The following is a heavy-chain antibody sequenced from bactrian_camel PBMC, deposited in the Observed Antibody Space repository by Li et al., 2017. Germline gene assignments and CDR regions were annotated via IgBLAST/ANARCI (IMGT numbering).Heavy chain of an antibody. CDR3: ATPAFGGNVYGYDY. J-gene: IGHJ4*01. CDR1: GLTAKTCT. CDR2: FDSDGTT. D-gene: IGHD2*01. Sequence: HVQLVESGGGSVQAGGSLRLACVVSGLTAKTCTWNWYRQLPGKGREGVAAFDSDGTTTYADSVKGRFTISGDNAENTVYLQMNNLKSEDAALYFCATPAFGGNVYGYDYWGQGTQVTVS. V-gene: IGHV3S9*01.